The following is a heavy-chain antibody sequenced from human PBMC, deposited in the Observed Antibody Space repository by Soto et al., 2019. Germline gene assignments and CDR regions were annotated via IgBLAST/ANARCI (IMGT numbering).Heavy chain of an antibody. CDR1: GGSVSSGSYY. CDR3: ARDPGSSWQRGLYYYGMDV. D-gene: IGHD6-13*01. Sequence: SETLSLTCTVSGGSVSSGSYYWSWIRQPPGKGLEWIGYIYYSGSTNYNPSLKSRVTVSVDTSKNQFSLKLSSVTAADTAVYYCARDPGSSWQRGLYYYGMDVWGQGTTVTVSS. J-gene: IGHJ6*02. V-gene: IGHV4-61*01. CDR2: IYYSGST.